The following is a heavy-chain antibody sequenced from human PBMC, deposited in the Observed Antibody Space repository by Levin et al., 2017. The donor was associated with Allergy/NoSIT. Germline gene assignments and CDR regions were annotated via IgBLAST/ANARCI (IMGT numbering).Heavy chain of an antibody. J-gene: IGHJ4*02. CDR1: GFTFSTNS. Sequence: GESLKISCAASGFTFSTNSMNWVRQAPGKGLEWVSYINSNSRYIYYADSVKGRFTISRDNVKNSLYLQMNSLRAEDTAVYYCARGPRGSGSYNDYWGQGTLVTVSS. D-gene: IGHD3-10*01. V-gene: IGHV3-21*01. CDR3: ARGPRGSGSYNDY. CDR2: INSNSRYI.